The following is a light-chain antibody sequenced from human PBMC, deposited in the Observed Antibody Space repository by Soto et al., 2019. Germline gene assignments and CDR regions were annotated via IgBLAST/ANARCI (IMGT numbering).Light chain of an antibody. Sequence: EIVLTQSPGTLSLSPGARAPLSCRASQSLSNNYLAWYQQKPGQAPRLLIYDASSRATGIPDRFSGSGSGTDFTLSISRLKPEDFAVYYCQQYDNSPQTFGQGTKVDIK. CDR2: DAS. J-gene: IGKJ1*01. CDR3: QQYDNSPQT. V-gene: IGKV3-20*01. CDR1: QSLSNNY.